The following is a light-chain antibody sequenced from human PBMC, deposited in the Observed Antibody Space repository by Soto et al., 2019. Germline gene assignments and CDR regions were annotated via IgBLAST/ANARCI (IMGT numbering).Light chain of an antibody. J-gene: IGKJ4*01. Sequence: EVVLTQSPVTLSLSPGERATLSCRASQSVSSNFAWYQQKPGQAPRLLIYGASSGATGIPDRFSGSGSGTDFTLTISRLEPEDFAVYYCQQYGNSPLTFGGGTKVDIK. CDR1: QSVSSN. V-gene: IGKV3-20*01. CDR3: QQYGNSPLT. CDR2: GAS.